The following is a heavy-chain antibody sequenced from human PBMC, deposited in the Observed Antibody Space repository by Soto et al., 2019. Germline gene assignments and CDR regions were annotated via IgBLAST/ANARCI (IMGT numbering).Heavy chain of an antibody. Sequence: AVKVSCKSSGGTFSSYAISWVRQAPGQGLEWMGGIIPIFGTANYAQKFQGRVTITADKSTSTAYMELSSLRSEDTAVYYCARRGSISACRYGSYYGMDVWG. CDR3: ARRGSISACRYGSYYGMDV. J-gene: IGHJ6*02. CDR1: GGTFSSYA. V-gene: IGHV1-69*06. CDR2: IIPIFGTA. D-gene: IGHD6-6*01.